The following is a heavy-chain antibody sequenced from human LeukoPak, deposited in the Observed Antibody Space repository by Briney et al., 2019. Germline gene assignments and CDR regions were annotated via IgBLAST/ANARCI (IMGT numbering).Heavy chain of an antibody. CDR3: ARKGHSSGSKLIDY. V-gene: IGHV3-33*01. J-gene: IGHJ4*02. CDR1: GFTFSSYG. D-gene: IGHD3-22*01. Sequence: PGGSLRLSCAASGFTFSSYGMHWVRQAPGKGLEWVAVIWYDGSNKYYADSVKGRFTISRDNSKNTLYLQMNSLRAEDTAVYYCARKGHSSGSKLIDYWGQGTPVTVSS. CDR2: IWYDGSNK.